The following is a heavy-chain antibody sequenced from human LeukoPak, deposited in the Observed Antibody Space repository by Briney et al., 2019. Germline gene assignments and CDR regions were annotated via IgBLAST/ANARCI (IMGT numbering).Heavy chain of an antibody. CDR2: ISYDGSNK. D-gene: IGHD5-12*01. J-gene: IGHJ4*02. V-gene: IGHV3-30-3*01. CDR3: ARERPEWLRFEGINFLDY. CDR1: GFTFSSYA. Sequence: PGGSLRLSSAASGFTFSSYAMHWDRQAPGKGLEWVAVISYDGSNKYYADSVKGRFTISRDNSKNTLYLQMNSLRAEDTAVYYCARERPEWLRFEGINFLDYWGQGTLVTVSS.